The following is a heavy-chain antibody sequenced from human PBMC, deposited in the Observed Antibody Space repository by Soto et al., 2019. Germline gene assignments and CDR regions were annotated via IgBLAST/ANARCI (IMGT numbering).Heavy chain of an antibody. CDR3: ARDRGYCSDGSCHSFDY. Sequence: QVQLVQSGAEVKKPGSSVKVSCKASGGTFSSYAISWVRQAPGQGLEWMGGIIPIFGTANYAQKFQGRVTITADESTSTAYMELSSLRSEDTAVYYCARDRGYCSDGSCHSFDYWGQGTLVTVSS. CDR2: IIPIFGTA. CDR1: GGTFSSYA. J-gene: IGHJ4*02. D-gene: IGHD2-15*01. V-gene: IGHV1-69*01.